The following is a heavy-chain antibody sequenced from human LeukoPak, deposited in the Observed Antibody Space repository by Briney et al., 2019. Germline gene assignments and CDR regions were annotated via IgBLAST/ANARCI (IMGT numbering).Heavy chain of an antibody. D-gene: IGHD4-17*01. V-gene: IGHV4-30-2*01. CDR2: NYHSGST. J-gene: IGHJ4*02. CDR3: ASHNYGKFDY. CDR1: GGSISSGGYS. Sequence: SQTLSLTCAVSGGSISSGGYSWSWIRQPPGKGLEWIGYNYHSGSTYYNPSLKSRVTISVDRSKNQFSLKLSSVTAADTAVYYCASHNYGKFDYWGQGTLVTVSS.